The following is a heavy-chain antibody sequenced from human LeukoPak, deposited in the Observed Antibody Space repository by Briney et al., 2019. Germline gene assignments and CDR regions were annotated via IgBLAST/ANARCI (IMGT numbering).Heavy chain of an antibody. J-gene: IGHJ4*02. D-gene: IGHD3-10*01. CDR3: AREIDSGTMVRAVLFDY. V-gene: IGHV4-59*01. CDR1: GGSISSYY. CDR2: IYYSGST. Sequence: SETLSLTCTVSGGSISSYYWSWIRQPPGKGLEWIGYIYYSGSTNYNPSLKSRVTISVDTSKNQFSLKLSSVTAADTAVYYCAREIDSGTMVRAVLFDYWGQGTLVTVSS.